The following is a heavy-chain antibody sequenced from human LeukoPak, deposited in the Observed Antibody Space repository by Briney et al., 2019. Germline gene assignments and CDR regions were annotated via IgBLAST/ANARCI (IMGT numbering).Heavy chain of an antibody. CDR1: GGSISSYY. J-gene: IGHJ6*03. D-gene: IGHD3-16*02. CDR2: FYTSGST. V-gene: IGHV4-4*07. Sequence: SETLSLTCTVSGGSISSYYWSWIRQPAGKGLEWIGRFYTSGSTNYNPSLKSRVTMSVDTSKNQFSLKLSSVTAADTAVYYCARDSPYDYIWGSYRYPYYYYYMDVWGKGTTVTVSS. CDR3: ARDSPYDYIWGSYRYPYYYYYMDV.